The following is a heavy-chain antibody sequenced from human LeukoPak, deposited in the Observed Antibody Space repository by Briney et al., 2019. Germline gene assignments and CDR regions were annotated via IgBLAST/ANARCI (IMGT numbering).Heavy chain of an antibody. J-gene: IGHJ4*02. CDR2: IIPIFGTA. CDR1: GGTFSSYA. V-gene: IGHV1-69*13. CDR3: ARDDRGASASSCGY. Sequence: ASVKVSCKASGGTFSSYAISWVRQAPGQGLEWMGGIIPIFGTANYAQKFQGRVTITADESTSTAYMELSSLRSEDTAVYYCARDDRGASASSCGYWGQGTLVTVSS. D-gene: IGHD6-13*01.